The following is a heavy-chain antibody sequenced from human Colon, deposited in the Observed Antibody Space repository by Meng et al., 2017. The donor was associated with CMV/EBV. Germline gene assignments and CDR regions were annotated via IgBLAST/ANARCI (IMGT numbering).Heavy chain of an antibody. V-gene: IGHV3-48*04. J-gene: IGHJ6*02. D-gene: IGHD3-16*01. Sequence: GESLKISCAAPGFTFSSFSMNWVRQAPGKGLEWVSYISSSTKYYVDSVKGRFTVSRDNAKNSLYLQMNSLRAEDTAVYYCVRAGECTRASCSSHNYYGMDVWGQGTTVTVSS. CDR1: GFTFSSFS. CDR3: VRAGECTRASCSSHNYYGMDV. CDR2: ISSSTK.